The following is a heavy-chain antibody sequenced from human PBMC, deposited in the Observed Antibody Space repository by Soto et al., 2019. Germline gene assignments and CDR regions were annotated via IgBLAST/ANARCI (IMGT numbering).Heavy chain of an antibody. CDR3: ARDSVITRIVVVTPYYYYVMSF. V-gene: IGHV1-18*01. D-gene: IGHD3-22*01. Sequence: DSVQVSCKASGYTFTSYGISWVRQAPGQGLEWMGWISAYNGNTNYAQKLQGRVTMTTDTSTSTAYMELRSLRSDDTAVYYCARDSVITRIVVVTPYYYYVMSFWGQGTMVTV. CDR2: ISAYNGNT. CDR1: GYTFTSYG. J-gene: IGHJ6*02.